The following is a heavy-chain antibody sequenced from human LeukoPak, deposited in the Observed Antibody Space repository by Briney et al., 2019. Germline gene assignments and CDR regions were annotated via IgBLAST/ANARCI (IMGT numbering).Heavy chain of an antibody. D-gene: IGHD5-18*01. V-gene: IGHV1-2*06. Sequence: ASVKVSCKASGYTFTGYYMHWVRQAPGQGLEWMGRINPNSGGTNYAQKFQGRVTMTRDTSISTAYTELSRLRSDDTAVYYCARDRVAAMVTGWFDPWGQGTLVTVSS. CDR3: ARDRVAAMVTGWFDP. CDR1: GYTFTGYY. CDR2: INPNSGGT. J-gene: IGHJ5*02.